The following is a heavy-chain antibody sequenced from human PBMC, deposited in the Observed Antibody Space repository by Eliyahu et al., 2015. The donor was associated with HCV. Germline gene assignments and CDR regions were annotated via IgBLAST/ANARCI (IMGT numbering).Heavy chain of an antibody. CDR2: FYTGGIT. Sequence: EVQLVQSGGGLVQPGGSLRLSCAASGFTVSAYYMTWVRQAPGKGLEWLSSFYTGGITYYADSVRGRFTISGDNSKNTLYLQMDSLRGEDTALYYCAQSDYSSTVLGDWGQGTLVTVSS. V-gene: IGHV3-66*01. J-gene: IGHJ4*02. D-gene: IGHD3-3*01. CDR1: GFTVSAYY. CDR3: AQSDYSSTVLGD.